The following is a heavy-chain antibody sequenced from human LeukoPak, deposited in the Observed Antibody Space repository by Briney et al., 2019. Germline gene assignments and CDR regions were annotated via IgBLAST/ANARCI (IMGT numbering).Heavy chain of an antibody. D-gene: IGHD1-14*01. Sequence: PSQTLSLTCTVSGGSISSGSYYWCWIRQPAGKGLEWIGRIYTSGSTNYNPSLKSRVTISVDTSKNQFSLKLSSVTAADTAVYYCARGTTPPGYYYYYMDVWGKGTTVTVSS. CDR2: IYTSGST. J-gene: IGHJ6*03. CDR3: ARGTTPPGYYYYYMDV. V-gene: IGHV4-61*02. CDR1: GGSISSGSYY.